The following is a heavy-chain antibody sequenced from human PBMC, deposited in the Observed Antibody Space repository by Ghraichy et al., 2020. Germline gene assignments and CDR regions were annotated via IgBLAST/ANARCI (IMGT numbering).Heavy chain of an antibody. D-gene: IGHD6-19*01. CDR3: AKVPNISDWYFDY. CDR1: RFTFSSYA. Sequence: GGSLRLSCAASRFTFSSYAMGWVRQAPGKGLEWVSTISGSGVTTYYADSVKGRLSISRDNSKNTLYLQMNSLRAEDTAVYYCAKVPNISDWYFDYWGQGTLVTVSS. J-gene: IGHJ4*02. V-gene: IGHV3-23*01. CDR2: ISGSGVTT.